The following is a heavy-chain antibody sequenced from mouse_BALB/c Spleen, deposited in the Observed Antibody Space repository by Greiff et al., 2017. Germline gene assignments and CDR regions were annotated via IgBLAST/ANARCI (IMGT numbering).Heavy chain of an antibody. D-gene: IGHD2-4*01. J-gene: IGHJ4*01. Sequence: EVKLMESGGGLVKPGGSLKLSCAASGFTFSDYYMYWVRQTPEKRLEWVATISDGGSYTYYPDSVKGRFTISRDNAKNNLYLQMSSLKSEDTAMYYCARDPYYDYDEAMDYWGQGTSVTVSS. CDR1: GFTFSDYY. V-gene: IGHV5-4*02. CDR3: ARDPYYDYDEAMDY. CDR2: ISDGGSYT.